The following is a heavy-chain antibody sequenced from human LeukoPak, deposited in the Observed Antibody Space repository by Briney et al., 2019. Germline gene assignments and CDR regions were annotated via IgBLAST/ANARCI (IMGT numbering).Heavy chain of an antibody. CDR2: SSSGGDII. V-gene: IGHV3-11*01. D-gene: IGHD3-10*01. J-gene: IGHJ2*01. CDR1: GFIFSDYY. CDR3: ARVGVGTMLRAVSYWYFDL. Sequence: GGSLRLSCAVSGFIFSDYYMSWIRQAPGKGLEWVSYSSSGGDIIYYSDSARGRFTISRDNANNTLHLQMNSLRDEDTAVYYCARVGVGTMLRAVSYWYFDLWGRGTLVTVSS.